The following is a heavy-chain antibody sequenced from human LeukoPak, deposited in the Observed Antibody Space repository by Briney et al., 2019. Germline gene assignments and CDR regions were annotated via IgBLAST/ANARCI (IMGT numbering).Heavy chain of an antibody. V-gene: IGHV3-48*04. CDR3: ARDFWSGYYGLYYYYMDV. D-gene: IGHD3-3*01. CDR1: GFTFSSYS. Sequence: GGSLRLSCAASGFTFSSYSMNWVRQAPWKGLEWVSNISSSSSTIYYADSVKGRFTISRDNAKNSLYLQMNSLRAEDTAVYYCARDFWSGYYGLYYYYMDVWGKGTTVTVSS. J-gene: IGHJ6*03. CDR2: ISSSSSTI.